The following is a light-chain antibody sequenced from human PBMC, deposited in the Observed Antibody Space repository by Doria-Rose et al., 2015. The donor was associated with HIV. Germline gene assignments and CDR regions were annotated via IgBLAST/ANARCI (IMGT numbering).Light chain of an antibody. V-gene: IGKV3-20*01. Sequence: TQSPGTLSLSPGERATLSCRASQSFSSTYLAWYQQKPGQAPSLLIYDGSTSTTGIPDRFSASGSGTDFTLTINRLEPEDFALYYCHQYGASWTFVQGTKGEI. J-gene: IGKJ1*01. CDR3: HQYGASWT. CDR2: DGS. CDR1: QSFSSTY.